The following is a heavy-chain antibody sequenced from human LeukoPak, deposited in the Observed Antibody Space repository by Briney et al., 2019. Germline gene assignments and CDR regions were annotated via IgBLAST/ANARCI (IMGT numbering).Heavy chain of an antibody. CDR1: AFTFRSHG. CDR3: AKLGPAGYSSAWADY. D-gene: IGHD6-19*01. Sequence: PGGSLRLSCAASAFTFRSHGMTWFRQAPGKGLEWVSAISGSGANTYYADSAKGRFTISRDNSMNTLYLQINSLRAEDTALYYCAKLGPAGYSSAWADYWGQGTLVIVSS. J-gene: IGHJ4*02. V-gene: IGHV3-23*01. CDR2: ISGSGANT.